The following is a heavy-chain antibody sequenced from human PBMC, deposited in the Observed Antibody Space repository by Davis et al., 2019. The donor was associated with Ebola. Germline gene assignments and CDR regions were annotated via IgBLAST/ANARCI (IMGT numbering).Heavy chain of an antibody. CDR3: VKSSHAGPADGYYDW. CDR1: GFTFTDYW. CDR2: LSWNSGNK. J-gene: IGHJ4*02. V-gene: IGHV3-9*01. D-gene: IGHD3-3*01. Sequence: GGSLRLSCAASGFTFTDYWMHWVRQAPGKGLEWVSGLSWNSGNKGYADSVRGRFTISRDNAKNSLYLQMNSLRSEDTALYYCVKSSHAGPADGYYDWWGQGSLVTVSS.